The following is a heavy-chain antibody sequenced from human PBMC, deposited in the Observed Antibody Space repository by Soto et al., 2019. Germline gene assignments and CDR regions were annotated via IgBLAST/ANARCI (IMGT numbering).Heavy chain of an antibody. V-gene: IGHV1-69*01. D-gene: IGHD3-10*01. CDR1: GGIFSTYA. J-gene: IGHJ4*02. Sequence: QVQLVQSGAEVKKPGSSVKVSCKASGGIFSTYAISWLRQAPGQGLEWMGGIIPLFGTPNNAQRFQGRVTITADESTSTAYMELSRLRSEDTAVYYCARDRDDYGSGNYYNRMDFWGQGTLVAVS. CDR2: IIPLFGTP. CDR3: ARDRDDYGSGNYYNRMDF.